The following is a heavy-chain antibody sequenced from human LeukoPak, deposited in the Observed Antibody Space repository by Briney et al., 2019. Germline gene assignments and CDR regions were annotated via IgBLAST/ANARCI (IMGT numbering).Heavy chain of an antibody. V-gene: IGHV4-38-2*02. CDR2: INHSGST. D-gene: IGHD6-13*01. CDR3: ARHAPRSSWFSGQNNWFDP. CDR1: GYSISSGFY. J-gene: IGHJ5*02. Sequence: SETLSLTCTVSGYSISSGFYWGWIRQPPGKGLEWIGEINHSGSTNYNPSLKSRVTISVDTSKNQFSLKLSSVTAADTAVYYCARHAPRSSWFSGQNNWFDPWGQGTLVTVSS.